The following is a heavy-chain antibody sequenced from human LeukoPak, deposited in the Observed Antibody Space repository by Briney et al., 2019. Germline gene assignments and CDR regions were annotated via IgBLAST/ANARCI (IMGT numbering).Heavy chain of an antibody. V-gene: IGHV4-34*01. CDR2: IYYSGST. CDR1: GGSFSGYY. Sequence: PSETLSLTCAVYGGSFSGYYWDWIRQPPGKGLEWIGSIYYSGSTYYNPSLKSRVTISVDTSKNQFSLKLSSVTAADTAVYYCARGSPVDYWGQGTLVTVSS. J-gene: IGHJ4*02. CDR3: ARGSPVDY.